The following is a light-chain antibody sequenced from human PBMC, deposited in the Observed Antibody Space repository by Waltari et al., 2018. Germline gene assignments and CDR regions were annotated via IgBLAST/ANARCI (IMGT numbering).Light chain of an antibody. CDR2: EVN. Sequence: QSALTQPASVSGSPGQSITISCTGSRHDVGAYNYVSWYPQHPGKAPKPIIYEVNNRPSGISNRFSGSHSGNTASLTISGLQADDEAYYHCSSYTTTNTVVFGGGTTLTVL. J-gene: IGLJ2*01. CDR1: RHDVGAYNY. V-gene: IGLV2-14*01. CDR3: SSYTTTNTVV.